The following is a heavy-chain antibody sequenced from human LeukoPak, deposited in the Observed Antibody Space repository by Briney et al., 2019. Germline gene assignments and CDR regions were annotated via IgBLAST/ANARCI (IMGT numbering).Heavy chain of an antibody. CDR3: AANSADENTLGSSYKV. J-gene: IGHJ4*02. V-gene: IGHV4-39*02. Sequence: PGETLRLSCAASGFTFSSYGMGWVRQAPGKGLEWIATISYSGTTYYNPSLKSRVTISVDTSKNHFSLRLSSVSAADTAVYYCAANSADENTLGSSYKVWGQGTLVTVSS. CDR2: ISYSGTT. D-gene: IGHD3-10*01. CDR1: GFTFSSYG.